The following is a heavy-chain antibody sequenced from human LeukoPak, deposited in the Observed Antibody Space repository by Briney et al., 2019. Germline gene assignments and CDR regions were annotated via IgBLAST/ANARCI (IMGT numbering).Heavy chain of an antibody. J-gene: IGHJ4*02. CDR1: VASIYNSNGYF. D-gene: IGHD4-17*01. CDR3: ARLVYSDPNYFDY. CDR2: IRYLGQT. Sequence: SETLSLTSTLSVASIYNSNGYFWFWLRQPPGKGLEWIGSIRYLGQTFYNSSLESRVTLSVDKSRNQFSLRLRSVTAADTAVSYCARLVYSDPNYFDYWGQGGLVTAPS. V-gene: IGHV4-39*01.